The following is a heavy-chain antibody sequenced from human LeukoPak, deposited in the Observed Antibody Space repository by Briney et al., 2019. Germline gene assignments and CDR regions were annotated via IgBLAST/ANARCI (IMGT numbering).Heavy chain of an antibody. D-gene: IGHD6-19*01. CDR3: ARFGSGWHYFDY. Sequence: GSLRLSCAASGFTFSSYAMSWIRQPPGKGLEWIGEINHSGSTNYNPSLKSRVTISVDTSKNQFSLKLSSVTAADTAVYYCARFGSGWHYFDYWGQGTLVIVSS. J-gene: IGHJ4*02. CDR2: INHSGST. V-gene: IGHV4-34*01. CDR1: GFTFSSYA.